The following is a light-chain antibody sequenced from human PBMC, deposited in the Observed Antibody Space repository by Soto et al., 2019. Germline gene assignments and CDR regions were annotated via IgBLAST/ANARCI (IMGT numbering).Light chain of an antibody. CDR2: VNSDGSL. J-gene: IGLJ3*02. Sequence: QLVVTQSPSASASLGASVRLTCTLSSGHTSYAIAWHQQQPEKGPRFLMKVNSDGSLTKGDGIPDRFSGSSSGAERYLTISSLQSEDEADYYCQTWGTGIRVFGGGTKLTVL. CDR3: QTWGTGIRV. V-gene: IGLV4-69*01. CDR1: SGHTSYA.